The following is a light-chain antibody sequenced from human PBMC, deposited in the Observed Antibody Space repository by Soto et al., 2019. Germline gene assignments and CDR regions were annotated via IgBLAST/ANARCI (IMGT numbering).Light chain of an antibody. V-gene: IGKV1-27*01. J-gene: IGKJ2*01. Sequence: DIQMTQSPSSLSASVGDRVTITCRASQGISNYLAWYQQKPGKVPKLLIYAASTLQSGGPTRFSGSGSRTDFTLTISSLQPEDVATYYCQKYNSAPYTFGQGTKLEIK. CDR3: QKYNSAPYT. CDR1: QGISNY. CDR2: AAS.